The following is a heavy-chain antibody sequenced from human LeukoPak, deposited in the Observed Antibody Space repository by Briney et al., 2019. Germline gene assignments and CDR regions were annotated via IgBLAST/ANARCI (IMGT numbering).Heavy chain of an antibody. CDR3: ARVYYDFWSGYEYDAFDI. V-gene: IGHV1-18*01. Sequence: AAVKVSCKASGYTFTSYGISWVRQAPGQGLEWMGWISAYNGNTNYAQKLQGRVTMTTDTSTSTAYMELRSLRSDDTAVDYCARVYYDFWSGYEYDAFDIWGQGTMVTVSS. CDR1: GYTFTSYG. CDR2: ISAYNGNT. D-gene: IGHD3-3*01. J-gene: IGHJ3*02.